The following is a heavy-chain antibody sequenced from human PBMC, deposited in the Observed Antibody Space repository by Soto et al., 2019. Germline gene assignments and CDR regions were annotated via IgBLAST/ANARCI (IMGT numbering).Heavy chain of an antibody. CDR1: GFAFSSHA. Sequence: QEQLVESGGGVVQPGESLRLSCAAAGFAFSSHAMHWVRQAPGKGLEWVAVIWSDGGNQLYADSVKGRFTISRDNSKNTLHLQMSSLRDGDTAVYYCVRDRGAVAATWMISWGQGTLVTVSS. J-gene: IGHJ5*02. V-gene: IGHV3-33*01. CDR2: IWSDGGNQ. CDR3: VRDRGAVAATWMIS. D-gene: IGHD2-15*01.